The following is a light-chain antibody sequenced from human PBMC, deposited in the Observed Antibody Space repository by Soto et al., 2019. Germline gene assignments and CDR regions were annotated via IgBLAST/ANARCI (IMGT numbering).Light chain of an antibody. V-gene: IGLV2-14*01. J-gene: IGLJ1*01. CDR1: SSDVGAYNY. CDR3: TSYTTSSTYV. CDR2: DVT. Sequence: QSALTHPASVSGSPGQSVAISCTGTSSDVGAYNYVFWYQQYPGKAPKLIIYDVTNRPSGVSDRFSGSKSGNTASLTISGLQAEDEADYYYTSYTTSSTYVFGTGTKVTVL.